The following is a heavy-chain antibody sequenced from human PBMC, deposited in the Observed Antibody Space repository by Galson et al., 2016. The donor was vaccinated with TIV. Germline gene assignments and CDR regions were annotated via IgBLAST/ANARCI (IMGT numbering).Heavy chain of an antibody. J-gene: IGHJ4*02. CDR3: ATSTMPNLGDY. CDR1: GLLVSDSY. D-gene: IGHD7-27*01. CDR2: IYPSGAS. Sequence: SLRLSCAASGLLVSDSYMSWVRQPPGVGLEWASIIYPSGASYYPESTESVKGRFTISRDNSKNTVFLQINSLRVEDTAVYYCATSTMPNLGDYWGQGTLVTVST. V-gene: IGHV3-53*05.